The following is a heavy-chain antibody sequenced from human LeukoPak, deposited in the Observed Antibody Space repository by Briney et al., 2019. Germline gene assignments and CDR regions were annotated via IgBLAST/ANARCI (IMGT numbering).Heavy chain of an antibody. J-gene: IGHJ4*02. V-gene: IGHV3-23*01. CDR1: GFTFNTYA. Sequence: GGSLRLSCAASGFTFNTYAMSWVRQAPGKGLEWVSSISENGESTYYADSVKGRFTISRDNSRNTLYLQMNSLRAEDSAVYYCASYFHYGDYASLWYWGQGTLVTVSS. CDR3: ASYFHYGDYASLWY. D-gene: IGHD4-17*01. CDR2: ISENGEST.